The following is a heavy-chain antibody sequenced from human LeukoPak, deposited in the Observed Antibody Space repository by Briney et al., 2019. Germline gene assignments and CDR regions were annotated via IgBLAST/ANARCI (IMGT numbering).Heavy chain of an antibody. V-gene: IGHV3-23*01. J-gene: IGHJ6*03. D-gene: IGHD3-3*01. CDR1: GFTFSSYA. CDR3: AKDRSSRYDFWSGSFSHYYYYYMDV. Sequence: GGSLRLSCAASGFTFSSYAMSWVRQAPGKGLEWVSAISGGSADYADSVKGRFSISIDNSKNTLYLQMNSLRAENTAVYYCAKDRSSRYDFWSGSFSHYYYYYMDVWGKGTTVTVSS. CDR2: ISGGSA.